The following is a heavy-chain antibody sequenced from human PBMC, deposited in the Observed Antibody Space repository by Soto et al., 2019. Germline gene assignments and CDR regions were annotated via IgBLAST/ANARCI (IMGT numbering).Heavy chain of an antibody. CDR1: GFIFSDYD. J-gene: IGHJ6*02. Sequence: GGSLRLSCAAAGFIFSDYDMNWVRQAPGKGLEWVSYISSSGSTIDYADSVKGRFTISRDNTKNSLYLQMNSLRVEDTAVYYCAREVDIVASFYYYGMDVWGQGTTVTV. CDR2: ISSSGSTI. D-gene: IGHD5-12*01. V-gene: IGHV3-48*03. CDR3: AREVDIVASFYYYGMDV.